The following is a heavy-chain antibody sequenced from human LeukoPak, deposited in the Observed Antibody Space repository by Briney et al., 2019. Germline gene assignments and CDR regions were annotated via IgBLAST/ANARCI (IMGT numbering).Heavy chain of an antibody. CDR1: GFTFNSYS. D-gene: IGHD5-12*01. V-gene: IGHV3-21*01. J-gene: IGHJ4*02. CDR2: ISSSSSYT. CDR3: ARGPSGYHNT. Sequence: PGGSLRLSCAASGFTFNSYSMNWVRQAPGKGLEWVSAISSSSSYTYYADSVKGRFTISRDNSKNTLYLQMNSLRAEDTAVYYCARGPSGYHNTGGQGTLVTVSS.